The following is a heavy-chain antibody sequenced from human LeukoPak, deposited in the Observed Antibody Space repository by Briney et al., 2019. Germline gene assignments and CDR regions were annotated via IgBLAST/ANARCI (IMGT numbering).Heavy chain of an antibody. D-gene: IGHD3-22*01. CDR1: GGSFSGYY. CDR2: INHSGST. CDR3: ARGLRRPRYHYDSSGYHFDY. V-gene: IGHV4-34*01. J-gene: IGHJ4*02. Sequence: NPSETLSLTCAVYGGSFSGYYWSWIRQPPGKGLEWIGEINHSGSTNYNPSLKSRVTISVDTSKNQLSLKLSSVTAADTAVYYCARGLRRPRYHYDSSGYHFDYWGRGTLVTVSS.